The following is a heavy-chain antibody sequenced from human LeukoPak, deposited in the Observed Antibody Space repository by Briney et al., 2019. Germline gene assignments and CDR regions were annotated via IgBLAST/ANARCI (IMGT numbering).Heavy chain of an antibody. Sequence: GGSLRLSCAASGFTLSSYAMNWVRQAPGKGLEWVSLISGNAGSTYYADSVKGRFTISRDITKNTLYLKMNSPRAEDPAVYYCAKDRAFIVGATALDYWGQGTLVTVSS. D-gene: IGHD1-26*01. CDR3: AKDRAFIVGATALDY. J-gene: IGHJ4*02. V-gene: IGHV3-23*01. CDR1: GFTLSSYA. CDR2: ISGNAGST.